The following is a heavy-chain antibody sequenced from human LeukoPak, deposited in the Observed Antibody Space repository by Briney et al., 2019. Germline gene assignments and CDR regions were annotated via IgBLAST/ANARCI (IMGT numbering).Heavy chain of an antibody. CDR2: IYSGGST. V-gene: IGHV3-66*01. CDR1: GFTFSSYA. D-gene: IGHD3-16*02. J-gene: IGHJ4*02. Sequence: GGSLRLSCAVSGFTFSSYAMSWVRQAPGKGLEWVSVIYSGGSTYYADSVKGRFTISRDNSKNTLYLQMNSLRAEDTAVYYCARYDYVWGSYRSYYFDYWGQGTLVTVSS. CDR3: ARYDYVWGSYRSYYFDY.